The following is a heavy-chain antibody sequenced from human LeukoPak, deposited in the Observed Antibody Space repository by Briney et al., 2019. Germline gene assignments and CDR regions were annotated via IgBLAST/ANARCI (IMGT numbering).Heavy chain of an antibody. D-gene: IGHD1-26*01. CDR1: GYTFTGYY. CDR2: INPNSGGT. CDR3: ARDRWWEPTDFSFDY. V-gene: IGHV1-2*04. Sequence: ASVKVSCKASGYTFTGYYMHWVRQAPGQGLKWMGWINPNSGGTNYAQKFQGWVTMTRDTSISTAYTELSSLRSEDTAVYYCARDRWWEPTDFSFDYWGQGTLVTVSS. J-gene: IGHJ4*02.